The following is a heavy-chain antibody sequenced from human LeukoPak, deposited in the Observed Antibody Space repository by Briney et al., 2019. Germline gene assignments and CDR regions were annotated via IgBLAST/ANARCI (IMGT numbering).Heavy chain of an antibody. D-gene: IGHD6-19*01. J-gene: IGHJ5*02. V-gene: IGHV3-53*01. CDR3: ARAYTSGWYWGS. CDR1: GFTVSSNY. CDR2: IYSDGRM. Sequence: TGGSLRLSCAASGFTVSSNYMSWVRQAPGKGLEWVSVIYSDGRMYYADSVKGRFTISRDNSKNTLYLQMNSLRADDTAVYYCARAYTSGWYWGSWGQGTLVTVSS.